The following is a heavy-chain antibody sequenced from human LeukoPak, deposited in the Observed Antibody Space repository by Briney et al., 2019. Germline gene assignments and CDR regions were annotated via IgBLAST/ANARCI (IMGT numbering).Heavy chain of an antibody. CDR3: ARGGYSGYDDAFDI. D-gene: IGHD5-12*01. V-gene: IGHV4-30-2*01. CDR2: IYHSGST. J-gene: IGHJ3*02. CDR1: GGSISSGGYS. Sequence: SQTLSLTCAVSGGSISSGGYSWSWIRQPPGKGLEWIGYIYHSGSTYYNPSLKSRVTISVDRSKNQFSLKPSFVTAADTAVYYCARGGYSGYDDAFDIWGQGTMVTVSS.